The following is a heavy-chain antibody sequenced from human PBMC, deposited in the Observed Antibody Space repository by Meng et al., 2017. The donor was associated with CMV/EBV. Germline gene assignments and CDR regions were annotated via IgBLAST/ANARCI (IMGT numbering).Heavy chain of an antibody. J-gene: IGHJ4*02. Sequence: SCAASGFTFSNAWMSWVRQAPGKGLEWVGRIKSKTDGGTTDYAAPVKGRFSISRDDSKNTLYLQMNSLKTEDTAVYYCATAPGYYASSPFDYWGQGTMVTVSS. CDR3: ATAPGYYASSPFDY. V-gene: IGHV3-15*01. CDR1: GFTFSNAW. D-gene: IGHD3-22*01. CDR2: IKSKTDGGTT.